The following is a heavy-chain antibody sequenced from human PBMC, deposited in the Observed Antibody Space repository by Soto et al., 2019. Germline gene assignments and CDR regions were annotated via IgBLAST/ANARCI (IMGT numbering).Heavy chain of an antibody. Sequence: VASVKVSCKASGYTFSSYAMHWVRQAPGQRLGWMGWINAGNGNTKYSQKFQGRVTITRDTSASTAYMELSSLRSEDTAVYYCARPTYYYDSSGPPAYWGQGTLVTVSS. D-gene: IGHD3-22*01. V-gene: IGHV1-3*01. CDR2: INAGNGNT. CDR1: GYTFSSYA. CDR3: ARPTYYYDSSGPPAY. J-gene: IGHJ4*02.